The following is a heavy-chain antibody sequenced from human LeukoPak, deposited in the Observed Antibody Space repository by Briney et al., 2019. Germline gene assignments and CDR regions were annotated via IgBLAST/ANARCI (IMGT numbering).Heavy chain of an antibody. Sequence: PSETLSLTCTVSGGSISSYYWSWIRQPPGKGLEWIGYIYYSGSTNYNPSLKGRVTISVDTSKNQFSLKLSSVTAADTAVYYCARDGPSEYLHHWGQGTLVTVSS. D-gene: IGHD3/OR15-3a*01. V-gene: IGHV4-59*01. CDR3: ARDGPSEYLHH. J-gene: IGHJ1*01. CDR1: GGSISSYY. CDR2: IYYSGST.